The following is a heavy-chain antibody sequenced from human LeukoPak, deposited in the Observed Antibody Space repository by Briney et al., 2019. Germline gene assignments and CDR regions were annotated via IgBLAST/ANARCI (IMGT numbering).Heavy chain of an antibody. Sequence: PGGSLRLSCAASGFTFSSYAMSWVRQAPGKGLEWVSAISGSGGSTYYADSVKGRFTISRDNSKNTLYLQMNSLRAEDTAVYYCAKLVVRNYYGSGSYYNNWFDPWGQGTLVTVSS. J-gene: IGHJ5*02. V-gene: IGHV3-23*01. CDR3: AKLVVRNYYGSGSYYNNWFDP. CDR2: ISGSGGST. D-gene: IGHD3-10*01. CDR1: GFTFSSYA.